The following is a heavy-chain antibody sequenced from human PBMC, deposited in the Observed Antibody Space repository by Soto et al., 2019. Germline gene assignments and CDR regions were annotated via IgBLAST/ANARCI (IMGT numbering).Heavy chain of an antibody. CDR3: ATELPLLWFAELLRVY. Sequence: EVQLVESGGGLVKPGGSLRLSCAASGFTFSNSWMSWVRQAPGKGLEWVGRIKSKADGGTTDYAAPVKGRFSISRVDSINTLYLQMDSLKTGDTPVYYYATELPLLWFAELLRVYWGQGTLVTLSS. CDR2: IKSKADGGTT. J-gene: IGHJ4*02. V-gene: IGHV3-15*01. CDR1: GFTFSNSW. D-gene: IGHD3-10*01.